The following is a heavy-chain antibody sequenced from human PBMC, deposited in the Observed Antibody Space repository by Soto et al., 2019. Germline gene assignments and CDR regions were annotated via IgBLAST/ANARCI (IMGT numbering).Heavy chain of an antibody. D-gene: IGHD4-4*01. CDR2: INPNSGGT. J-gene: IGHJ6*03. CDR1: GYTFTGYY. Sequence: APVKVSCKASGYTFTGYYMHWVRQAPGQGLEWMGWINPNSGGTNYAQKFQGWVTMTRDTSISTAYMELSRLRSDDTAVYYCARGHMTTVTGLYYYYMDVWGKGTTVTVSS. CDR3: ARGHMTTVTGLYYYYMDV. V-gene: IGHV1-2*04.